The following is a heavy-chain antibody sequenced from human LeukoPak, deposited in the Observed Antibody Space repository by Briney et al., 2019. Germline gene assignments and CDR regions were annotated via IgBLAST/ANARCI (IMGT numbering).Heavy chain of an antibody. CDR1: GGTFSSYA. J-gene: IGHJ4*02. CDR2: VIPMFDVR. Sequence: SVKVSCKAAGGTFSSYALSWMRQAPGQGLEWMGRVIPMFDVRDYAEKFQGRITLTADTSTGTAYMELSSLTSDDTAVYYCARAYSGSYYYFDYWGQGTLVTVSS. V-gene: IGHV1-69*10. CDR3: ARAYSGSYYYFDY. D-gene: IGHD1-26*01.